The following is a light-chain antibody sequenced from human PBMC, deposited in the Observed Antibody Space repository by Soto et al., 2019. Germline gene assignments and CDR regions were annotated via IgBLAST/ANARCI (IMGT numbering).Light chain of an antibody. J-gene: IGKJ3*01. CDR3: MQGAHRPFT. CDR1: QSLVYSDGNTY. V-gene: IGKV2-30*01. CDR2: KVS. Sequence: DVVMTQSPLSLPVTLGQPASISCRSSQSLVYSDGNTYLNWFHQRPGQSPRRLIYKVSNRDSGVPDRFSGSGSATEFTLKISRVEAEDVGVYYCMQGAHRPFTFGPGTKVEIK.